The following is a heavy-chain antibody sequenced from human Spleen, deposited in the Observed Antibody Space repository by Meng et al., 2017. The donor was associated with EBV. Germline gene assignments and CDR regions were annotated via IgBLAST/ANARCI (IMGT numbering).Heavy chain of an antibody. CDR2: IYSGRST. V-gene: IGHV3-53*01. CDR3: ASLLGVIASTGTDY. J-gene: IGHJ4*02. Sequence: QFVESGGGLILPGGSLRLSCAASGFIVSSNYMSWVRQAPGKGLEWVSVIYSGRSTYYADSVMGRFTISTDSSKNTVYLQMNSLRAEDTAMYYCASLLGVIASTGTDYWGQGTLVTVSS. D-gene: IGHD3-3*02. CDR1: GFIVSSNY.